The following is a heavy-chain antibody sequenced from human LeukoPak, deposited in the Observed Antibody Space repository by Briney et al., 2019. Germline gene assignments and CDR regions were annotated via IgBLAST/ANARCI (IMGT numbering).Heavy chain of an antibody. J-gene: IGHJ3*02. CDR3: ARYRIAAADAFDI. Sequence: SETLSLTCAVYGDSFSGYYWSWIRQPPGKGLEWVGEINHSGSTNYNPSLKSRVTISVDTSKNQFSLKLSSVTAADTAVYYCARYRIAAADAFDIWGQGTMVTVSS. D-gene: IGHD6-13*01. CDR2: INHSGST. V-gene: IGHV4-34*01. CDR1: GDSFSGYY.